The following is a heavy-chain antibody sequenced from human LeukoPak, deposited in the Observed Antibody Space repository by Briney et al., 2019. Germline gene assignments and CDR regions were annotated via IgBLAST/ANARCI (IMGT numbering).Heavy chain of an antibody. D-gene: IGHD5-12*01. Sequence: ASVKVSCKTSGYAFTDYPLHWLRQAPGQRLQWMGWINADKGNTKYSQEFQGRVTITRDTFATTTYMELSSLTSGDTAVYYCARDVRRSDSGYATFDYWGQGTLVTASS. CDR2: INADKGNT. V-gene: IGHV1-3*01. CDR3: ARDVRRSDSGYATFDY. J-gene: IGHJ4*02. CDR1: GYAFTDYP.